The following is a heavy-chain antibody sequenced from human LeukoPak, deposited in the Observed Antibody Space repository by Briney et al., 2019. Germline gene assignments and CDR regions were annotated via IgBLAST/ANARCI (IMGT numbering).Heavy chain of an antibody. J-gene: IGHJ4*02. CDR2: INHSGST. CDR3: ARGGRWFGELFRY. D-gene: IGHD3-10*01. Sequence: SEALSLTCAVYGGSFSGYYWSWIRQPPGKGLEWIGGINHSGSTNYNPSLKSRVTISVDTSKNQFSLKLSSVTAADTAVYYCARGGRWFGELFRYWGQGTLVTVSS. CDR1: GGSFSGYY. V-gene: IGHV4-34*01.